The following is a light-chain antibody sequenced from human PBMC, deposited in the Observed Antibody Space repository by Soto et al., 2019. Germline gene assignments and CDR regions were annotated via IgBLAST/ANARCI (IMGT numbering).Light chain of an antibody. CDR2: SDN. CDR1: GSNIGSNA. Sequence: QSVLTQPPSASGTPGQRVTISCSGSGSNIGSNAVNWYQHLPGTASKLLIYSDNQRPSGVPDRFSGSKSGTSGSLAISGLQSEDEADYYCAVWDDGLDGLVFGTGTKVTVL. V-gene: IGLV1-44*01. J-gene: IGLJ1*01. CDR3: AVWDDGLDGLV.